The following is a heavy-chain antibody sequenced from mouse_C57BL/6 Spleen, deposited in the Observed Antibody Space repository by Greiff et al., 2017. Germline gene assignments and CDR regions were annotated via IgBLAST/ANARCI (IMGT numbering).Heavy chain of an antibody. J-gene: IGHJ4*01. CDR3: ATVDSNYRGTMDY. Sequence: EVMLVESGGGLVKPGGSLKLSCAASGFTFSDYGMHWVRQAPEKGLEWVAYISSGSSTINYADTVKGRFTISRDNAKNTLFLQMISLRSEDTAMYYFATVDSNYRGTMDYWGQGTSVTVSS. CDR1: GFTFSDYG. D-gene: IGHD2-5*01. CDR2: ISSGSSTI. V-gene: IGHV5-17*01.